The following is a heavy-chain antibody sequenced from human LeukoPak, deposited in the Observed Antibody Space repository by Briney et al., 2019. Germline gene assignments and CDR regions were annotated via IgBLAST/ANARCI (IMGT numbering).Heavy chain of an antibody. Sequence: ASVKASCKASGGTFSSYAISWVRQAPGQGLEWMGGIIPIFGTANYAQKFQGRVTITADESTSTAYMELSSLRSEDTAVYYCARDAQMRWLQLNYGLDYWGQGTLVTVSS. CDR1: GGTFSSYA. J-gene: IGHJ4*02. D-gene: IGHD5-24*01. V-gene: IGHV1-69*13. CDR3: ARDAQMRWLQLNYGLDY. CDR2: IIPIFGTA.